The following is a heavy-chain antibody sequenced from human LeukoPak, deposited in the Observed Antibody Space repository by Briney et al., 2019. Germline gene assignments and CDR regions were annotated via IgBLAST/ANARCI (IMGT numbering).Heavy chain of an antibody. CDR1: GFTFSSYW. V-gene: IGHV3-7*01. CDR3: ARDPGSTGGRGFDY. Sequence: GGSLRLSCAASGFTFSSYWMSWVRQAPGKGLEWVANIKQDGSENYFVDSVKGRFTISRDNAKDSLYLQMNSLRAEDTAVYYCARDPGSTGGRGFDYWGQGTLVTVSS. D-gene: IGHD1-7*01. J-gene: IGHJ4*02. CDR2: IKQDGSEN.